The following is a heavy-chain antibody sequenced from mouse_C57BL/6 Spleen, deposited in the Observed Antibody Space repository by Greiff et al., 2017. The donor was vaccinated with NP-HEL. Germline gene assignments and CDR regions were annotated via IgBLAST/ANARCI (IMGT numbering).Heavy chain of an antibody. D-gene: IGHD3-2*02. CDR1: GYAFTNYL. CDR3: ARSGGYFDY. V-gene: IGHV1-54*01. Sequence: VQRVESGAELVRPGTSVKVSCKASGYAFTNYLIEWVKQRPGQGLEWIGVINPGSGGTNYNEKFKGKATLTADKSSSTAYMQLSSLTSEDSAVYFCARSGGYFDYWGQGTTLTVSS. CDR2: INPGSGGT. J-gene: IGHJ2*01.